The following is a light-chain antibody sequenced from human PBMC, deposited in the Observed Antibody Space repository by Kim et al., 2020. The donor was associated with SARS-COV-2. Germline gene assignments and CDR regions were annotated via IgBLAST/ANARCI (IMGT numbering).Light chain of an antibody. J-gene: IGLJ2*01. CDR3: NSRDSSGNHLV. CDR2: GKN. CDR1: SLRSYY. Sequence: SELTQDPAVSVALGQTVRITCQGDSLRSYYASWYQQKPGQAPVLVIYGKNNRPSGIPDRFSGSSSGNTAPLTITGAQAEDEADYYCNSRDSSGNHLVFGGGTQLTVL. V-gene: IGLV3-19*01.